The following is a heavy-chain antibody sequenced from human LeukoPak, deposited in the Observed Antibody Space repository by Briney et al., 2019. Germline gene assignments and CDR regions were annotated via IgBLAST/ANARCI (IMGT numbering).Heavy chain of an antibody. CDR3: ARVYSGYDYYFDY. D-gene: IGHD5-12*01. V-gene: IGHV4-59*01. J-gene: IGHJ4*02. Sequence: SETLSLTCAVYGGSFSGYYWSWIRQPPGKGLEWIGYIYYSGSTNYNPSLKSRVTISVDTSKNQFSLKLSSVTAADTAVYYCARVYSGYDYYFDYWGQGTLVTVSS. CDR2: IYYSGST. CDR1: GGSFSGYY.